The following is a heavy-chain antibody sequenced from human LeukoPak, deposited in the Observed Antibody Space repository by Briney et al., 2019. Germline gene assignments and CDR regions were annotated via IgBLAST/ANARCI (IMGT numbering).Heavy chain of an antibody. V-gene: IGHV3-23*01. CDR2: ISGSGGST. CDR3: AKGLGTTVTYYYYGMDV. CDR1: GFTFSSYA. Sequence: PGGSLRLSCAASGFTFSSYAMSWVRQAPGKGLDWVSAISGSGGSTYYADSVKGRFTISRDNSKNTLYLQMNSLRAEDTAVYYCAKGLGTTVTYYYYGMDVWGQGTTVTVSS. D-gene: IGHD4-17*01. J-gene: IGHJ6*02.